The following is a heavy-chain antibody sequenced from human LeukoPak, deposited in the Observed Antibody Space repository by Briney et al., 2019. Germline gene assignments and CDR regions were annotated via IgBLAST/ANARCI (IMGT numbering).Heavy chain of an antibody. J-gene: IGHJ1*01. CDR2: ISAYNGNT. CDR1: GYTFTSYG. CDR3: AIYDSPTTIFGVKYFQR. D-gene: IGHD3-3*01. V-gene: IGHV1-18*01. Sequence: ASVKVSCKASGYTFTSYGISWVRQAPGQGLEWMGWISAYNGNTNYAQKLQGRVTMTTDTSTSTAYMELRSLRSDDTAVYYCAIYDSPTTIFGVKYFQRWGQGTLVTVSS.